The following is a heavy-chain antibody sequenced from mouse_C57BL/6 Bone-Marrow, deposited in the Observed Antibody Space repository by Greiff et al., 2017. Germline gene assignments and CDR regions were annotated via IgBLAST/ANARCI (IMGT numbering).Heavy chain of an antibody. CDR2: INPNYGTT. V-gene: IGHV1-39*01. Sequence: EVQLQQSGPELVKPGASVKISCKASGYSFTDYNMNWVKQSNGKSLEWIGVINPNYGTTSYNKKFKGKATLTVDPSSSTAYMQLNSLASEDSAVYYCTRRGEGTVLDYWGQGTTLTVSS. D-gene: IGHD1-1*01. CDR1: GYSFTDYN. J-gene: IGHJ2*01. CDR3: TRRGEGTVLDY.